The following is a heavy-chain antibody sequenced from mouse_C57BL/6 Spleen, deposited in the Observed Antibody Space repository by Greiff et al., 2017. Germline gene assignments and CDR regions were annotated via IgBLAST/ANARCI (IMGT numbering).Heavy chain of an antibody. D-gene: IGHD2-5*01. CDR1: GYTFTDYE. V-gene: IGHV1-15*01. CDR3: TREGSNYEGWFAD. J-gene: IGHJ3*01. CDR2: IDPETGGT. Sequence: VQLQQSGAELVRPGASVTLSCKASGYTFTDYEMHWVKQTPVHGLEWIGAIDPETGGTAYNQKFKGKAILTADKSSSTAYMELRSLTSEDSAVYYGTREGSNYEGWFADWGQGTLVTVSA.